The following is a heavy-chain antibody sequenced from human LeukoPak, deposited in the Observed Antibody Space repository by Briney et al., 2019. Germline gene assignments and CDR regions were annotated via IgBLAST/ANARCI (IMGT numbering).Heavy chain of an antibody. J-gene: IGHJ4*02. CDR1: GFIFINYG. CDR3: ANSPNWNFDH. D-gene: IGHD1-1*01. V-gene: IGHV3-30*02. CDR2: IRYDGSGE. Sequence: PGGSLRLSCEASGFIFINYGMHWVRQAPGKGLEWVAFIRYDGSGEYYADSVKGRFIISRDNSKNTLYLQMDSLRAEDTAVYYCANSPNWNFDHWGQGTLVTVSS.